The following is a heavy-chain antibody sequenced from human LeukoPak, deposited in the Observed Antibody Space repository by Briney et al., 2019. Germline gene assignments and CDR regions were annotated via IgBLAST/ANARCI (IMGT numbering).Heavy chain of an antibody. D-gene: IGHD5-18*01. V-gene: IGHV3-23*01. CDR3: AKPPGGQLWLQWYFDL. Sequence: GGSLRLSCAASGFTFSSYAMSWVRQAPGKGLEWVSAISGSGGSTYYADSVKGRFTISRDNSKNTLYLQMNSLRAEDTAVYYCAKPPGGQLWLQWYFDLWGRGTLVTVSS. CDR1: GFTFSSYA. CDR2: ISGSGGST. J-gene: IGHJ2*01.